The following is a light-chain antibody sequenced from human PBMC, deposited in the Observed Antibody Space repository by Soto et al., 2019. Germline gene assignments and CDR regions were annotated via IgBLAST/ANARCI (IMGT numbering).Light chain of an antibody. CDR3: QQRSDWPSIS. V-gene: IGKV3D-20*02. Sequence: VLTHSPGTLSLSQLDIASLSFRAIQNLSRYFLAWYQHKPGQAPRLLIYDASSRATGIPARFSGSGSGTDFTLTISSLESEDSAVYYCQQRSDWPSISFGQGTLLEVK. CDR1: QNLSRYF. J-gene: IGKJ5*01. CDR2: DAS.